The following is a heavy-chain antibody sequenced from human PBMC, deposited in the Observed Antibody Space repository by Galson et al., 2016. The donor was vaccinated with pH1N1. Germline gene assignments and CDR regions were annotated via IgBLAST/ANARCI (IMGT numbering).Heavy chain of an antibody. V-gene: IGHV3-7*01. D-gene: IGHD2-8*01. CDR3: ARKKWSDEGGRRAHYYSYEMDV. Sequence: SLRLSCATSAFTFRSYWMTWVRQAPGKGLEWEANINQDGSEKYYVDSVKGRFTVSRDNAKNSLYLEMNSLRDEDTAVYSCARKKWSDEGGRRAHYYSYEMDVWGQGTTVTVSS. CDR2: INQDGSEK. J-gene: IGHJ6*02. CDR1: AFTFRSYW.